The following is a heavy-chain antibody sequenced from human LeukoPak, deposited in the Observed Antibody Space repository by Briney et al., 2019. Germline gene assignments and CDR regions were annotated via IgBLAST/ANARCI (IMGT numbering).Heavy chain of an antibody. D-gene: IGHD5-18*01. CDR3: ARDGIQLWLLSAYYYYMDV. CDR1: RYTFTSYY. Sequence: ASVKVSCKASRYTFTSYYMQLVRQAPGQGLEGMGVINASCGSTSYVQKLQGRVTMTRDTDTSTVYMELSSLRSEDAGVYLCARDGIQLWLLSAYYYYMDVWGKGTTVTISS. CDR2: INASCGST. J-gene: IGHJ6*03. V-gene: IGHV1-46*01.